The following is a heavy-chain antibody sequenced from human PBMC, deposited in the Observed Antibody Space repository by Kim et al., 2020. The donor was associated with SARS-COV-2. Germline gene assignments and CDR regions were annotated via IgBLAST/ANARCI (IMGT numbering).Heavy chain of an antibody. Sequence: SQTLSLTCAISGDSVSSNSAAWNWIRQSPSRGLEWLGRTYYRSKWYNDYALSVKSRITINPDTSKNQLSLQLNSVTPDDAAVYYCARSSYASGSSPFDYWGPGTLVAVSS. V-gene: IGHV6-1*01. CDR1: GDSVSSNSAA. D-gene: IGHD3-10*01. CDR3: ARSSYASGSSPFDY. CDR2: TYYRSKWYN. J-gene: IGHJ4*02.